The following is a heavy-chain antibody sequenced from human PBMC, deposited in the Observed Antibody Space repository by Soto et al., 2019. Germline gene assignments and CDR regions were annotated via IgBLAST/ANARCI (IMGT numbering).Heavy chain of an antibody. V-gene: IGHV1-69*13. CDR2: IIPIFGTA. CDR1: GGTFSSYA. J-gene: IGHJ4*02. D-gene: IGHD5-12*01. CDR3: ARGQVEMATLYFDY. Sequence: SVKVSCKASGGTFSSYAISWVRQAPGQGLEWMGGIIPIFGTANYAQKFQGRVTITADESTSTAHMELSSLRSEDTAVYYCARGQVEMATLYFDYWGQGTLVTVSS.